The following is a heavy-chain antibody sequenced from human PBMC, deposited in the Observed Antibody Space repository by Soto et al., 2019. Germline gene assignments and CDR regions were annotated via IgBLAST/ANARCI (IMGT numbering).Heavy chain of an antibody. J-gene: IGHJ4*03. Sequence: GASVKVSCQASGYTFTGYYMHWVRQAPGQELEWMGWISAYNGNTNYAQKLQGRVTMTTDTSTSTAYMELRSLRSDDTAVYYCARGSSAMTTVTTYDYWGQGTMVTVSS. CDR3: ARGSSAMTTVTTYDY. D-gene: IGHD4-17*01. CDR2: ISAYNGNT. V-gene: IGHV1-18*04. CDR1: GYTFTGYY.